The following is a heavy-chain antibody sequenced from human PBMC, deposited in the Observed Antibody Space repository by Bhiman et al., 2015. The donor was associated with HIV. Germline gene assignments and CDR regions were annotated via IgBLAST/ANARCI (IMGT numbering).Heavy chain of an antibody. J-gene: IGHJ5*02. CDR1: GFTFSTYN. D-gene: IGHD6-6*01. Sequence: EVQLVESGGGLVKPGGSLRLSCAASGFTFSTYNMNWVRQAPGKGLEWVSLISSSSYYIYYADSVKGRFTISRDNAKNSLYLQMNSLRAEDTAVYYCARGSSSSLSAERFDPWGQGTLVTVSS. CDR2: ISSSSYYI. CDR3: ARGSSSSLSAERFDP. V-gene: IGHV3-21*01.